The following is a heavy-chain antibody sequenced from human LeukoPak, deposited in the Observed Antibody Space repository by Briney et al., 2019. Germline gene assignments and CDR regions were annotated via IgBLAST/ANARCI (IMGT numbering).Heavy chain of an antibody. CDR2: INPNIGGT. V-gene: IGHV1-2*06. D-gene: IGHD3-22*01. CDR1: GYTFTGYY. Sequence: ASVKVSCRASGYTFTGYYMHWVRQAPGQGLEWMGRINPNIGGTNYAQKFQGRVTMTRDTSISTAYMELSRLRSDDTAVYYCARWRETYYYDSSGYYGGFDYWGQGTLVTVSS. J-gene: IGHJ4*02. CDR3: ARWRETYYYDSSGYYGGFDY.